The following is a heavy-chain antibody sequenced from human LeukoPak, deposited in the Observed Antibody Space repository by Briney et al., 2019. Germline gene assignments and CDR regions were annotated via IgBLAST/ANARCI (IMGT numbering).Heavy chain of an antibody. Sequence: SETLSLTCTVSGGSISSYYWSWIRQPPGKGLEWIGYIYYSGSTNSNPSLKSRVTISVDTSKNQFSLKLSSVTAADTAVYYCATIAAAGTIWGQGTQVTVSS. CDR3: ATIAAAGTI. J-gene: IGHJ4*02. CDR1: GGSISSYY. D-gene: IGHD6-13*01. CDR2: IYYSGST. V-gene: IGHV4-59*08.